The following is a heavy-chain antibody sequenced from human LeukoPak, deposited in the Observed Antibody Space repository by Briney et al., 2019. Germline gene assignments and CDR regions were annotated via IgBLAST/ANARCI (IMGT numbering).Heavy chain of an antibody. V-gene: IGHV5-51*01. Sequence: GESLKISCKGSGYSFTSYWIGWVRQMPGKGLEWMGIIYPGDSDTRYSPSFQGQVTISADKSISTAYLQWSSLKASDTAMYYCARCTGSRARSSTRGHLDYWGQGTLVTVSS. CDR2: IYPGDSDT. CDR1: GYSFTSYW. J-gene: IGHJ4*02. CDR3: ARCTGSRARSSTRGHLDY. D-gene: IGHD2-2*01.